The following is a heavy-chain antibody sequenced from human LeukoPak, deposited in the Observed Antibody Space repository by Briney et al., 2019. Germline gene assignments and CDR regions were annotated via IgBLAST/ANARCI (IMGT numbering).Heavy chain of an antibody. CDR2: IWYDGSNK. V-gene: IGHV3-33*08. CDR1: GFTFSGYG. D-gene: IGHD3-22*01. J-gene: IGHJ4*02. CDR3: ARGESYYDSSGYPSFDY. Sequence: GGSLRLSCAASGFTFSGYGMHWVRQAPGKGLEWVAVIWYDGSNKYYADSVKGRFTISRDNSKNTLYLQMNSLRAEDTAVYYCARGESYYDSSGYPSFDYWGQGTLVTVSS.